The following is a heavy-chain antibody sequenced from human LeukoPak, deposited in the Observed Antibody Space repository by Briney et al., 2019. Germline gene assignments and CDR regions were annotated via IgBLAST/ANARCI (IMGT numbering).Heavy chain of an antibody. Sequence: ASVKVSCTASGYTFTGYYMHWVRQAPGQGLEWMGWINPNSGGTNYAQKFQGRVTMTRDTSISTAYMELSRLRSDDTAVYYCARAVPVAGPNYFDYWGQGTLVTVSS. V-gene: IGHV1-2*02. CDR3: ARAVPVAGPNYFDY. J-gene: IGHJ4*02. D-gene: IGHD6-19*01. CDR1: GYTFTGYY. CDR2: INPNSGGT.